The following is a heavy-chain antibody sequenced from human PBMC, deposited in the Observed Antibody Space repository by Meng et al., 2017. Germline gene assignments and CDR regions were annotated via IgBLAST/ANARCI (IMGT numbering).Heavy chain of an antibody. D-gene: IGHD2-2*01. J-gene: IGHJ5*02. CDR3: ARDLGGYCSSTSCYASNWFDP. Sequence: GKWGQSGAELKNPGASVKVSCKASGTTFTGYYMHWVRQAPGQGLEWMGRINPNSGGTNYAQKFQGRVTMTRDTSISTAYMELSRLRSDDTAVYYCARDLGGYCSSTSCYASNWFDPWGQGTLVTVSS. V-gene: IGHV1-2*06. CDR2: INPNSGGT. CDR1: GTTFTGYY.